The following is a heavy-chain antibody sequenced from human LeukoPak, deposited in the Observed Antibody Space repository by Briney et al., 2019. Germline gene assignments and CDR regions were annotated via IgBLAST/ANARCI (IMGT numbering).Heavy chain of an antibody. V-gene: IGHV4-38-2*02. CDR3: ARDKGDGYDAFDI. CDR2: IYHSGST. D-gene: IGHD5-24*01. CDR1: GYSISSGYY. Sequence: PSETLSLTCTVSGYSISSGYYWGWIRQPPGKGLEWIGSIYHSGSTYYNPSLKSRVTISVDTSKNQFSLKLSSVTAADTAVYYCARDKGDGYDAFDIWGQGTMVTVSS. J-gene: IGHJ3*02.